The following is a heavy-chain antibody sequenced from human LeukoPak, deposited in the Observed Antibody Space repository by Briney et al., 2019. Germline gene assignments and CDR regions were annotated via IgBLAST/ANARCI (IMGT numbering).Heavy chain of an antibody. J-gene: IGHJ4*02. CDR2: IYYSGST. D-gene: IGHD2-15*01. CDR3: ARHTGAAATRFY. V-gene: IGHV4-39*01. CDR1: GGSISSSSYY. Sequence: SSETLSLTCTVSGGSISSSSYYWGWVRQPPGKGLEWIGSIYYSGSTYYNPSLKSRVTISVGTSKNQFTLKLSSVTASDTAVYYCARHTGAAATRFYWGQGTLVTVSS.